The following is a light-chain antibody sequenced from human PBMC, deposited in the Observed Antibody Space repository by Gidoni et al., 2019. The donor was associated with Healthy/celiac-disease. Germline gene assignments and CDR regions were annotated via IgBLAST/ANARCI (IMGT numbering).Light chain of an antibody. CDR1: QSISSW. CDR3: QQYNSYPYT. CDR2: DAS. J-gene: IGKJ2*01. V-gene: IGKV1-5*01. Sequence: DIHMTQSPSTLSASVGDRVTMNGRASQSISSWLAWYQQKPVQAPKLLIYDASSLESGVPSRFSGSGSGTEFTLTISSLQPDDFATYYCQQYNSYPYTFGQGTKLEIK.